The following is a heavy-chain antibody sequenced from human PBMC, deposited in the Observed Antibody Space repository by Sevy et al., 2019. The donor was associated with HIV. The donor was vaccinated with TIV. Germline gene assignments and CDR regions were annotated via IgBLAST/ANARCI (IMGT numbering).Heavy chain of an antibody. J-gene: IGHJ6*02. CDR2: IYPGDSDN. CDR1: GYRFNTYW. V-gene: IGHV5-51*01. CDR3: ARYINNNGMDV. Sequence: GESLKISCKASGYRFNTYWINWVRQMPGKGLEWMGVIYPGDSDNLYSPSVQGQVVISADKSSSTGYLQWSSLEASDTATYYCARYINNNGMDVWGQGTTVTVSS. D-gene: IGHD2-8*01.